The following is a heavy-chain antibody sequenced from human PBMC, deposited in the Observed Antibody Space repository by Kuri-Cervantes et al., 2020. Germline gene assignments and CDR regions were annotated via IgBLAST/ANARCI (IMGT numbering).Heavy chain of an antibody. Sequence: GSLRLSCTVSGGSISSYYWRWIRQPPGKGLEWIGYIYYSGSTNYNPSLKSRVTISVDTSKNQFSLKLSYVTAADTAVYYCARVVGYSSSWTFDYYYYMDVWGKGTTVTVSS. J-gene: IGHJ6*03. CDR1: GGSISSYY. CDR2: IYYSGST. CDR3: ARVVGYSSSWTFDYYYYMDV. V-gene: IGHV4-59*13. D-gene: IGHD6-13*01.